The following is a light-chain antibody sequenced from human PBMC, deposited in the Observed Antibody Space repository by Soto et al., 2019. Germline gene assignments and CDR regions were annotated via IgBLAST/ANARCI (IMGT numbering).Light chain of an antibody. CDR3: QQLNSFPIT. CDR1: QGISSN. V-gene: IGKV1-8*01. J-gene: IGKJ5*01. CDR2: AIF. Sequence: AIRMTQSPSSLSASTRDRVAITCRASQGISSNLAWYQQKPGKAPKVLIYAIFTLQSGVPSRFSGSGSGTEFTLTITSLQPEDFATYYCQQLNSFPITFGQGTRLEIK.